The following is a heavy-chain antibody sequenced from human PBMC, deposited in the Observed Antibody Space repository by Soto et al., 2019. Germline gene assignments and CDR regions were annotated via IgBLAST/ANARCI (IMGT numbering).Heavy chain of an antibody. J-gene: IGHJ4*02. CDR3: GVFDY. CDR1: GFTFSDYY. V-gene: IGHV3-11*01. CDR2: ISSNGSTI. D-gene: IGHD3-16*01. Sequence: GGSLRLSCAASGFTFSDYYMNWIRQAPGKGLEWVAYISSNGSTIYYADSVKGRFTISRDNAKNSLYLQMNSLRAEDTAVYYWGVFDYWGQGTMVPVS.